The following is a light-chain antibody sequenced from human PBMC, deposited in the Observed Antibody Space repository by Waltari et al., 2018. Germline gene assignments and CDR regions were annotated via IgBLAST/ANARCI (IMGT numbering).Light chain of an antibody. V-gene: IGKV3-15*01. CDR1: QSVSSN. CDR3: QQYNNWPPWT. Sequence: EVVMTQSPATLSVSPGERATLSCRASQSVSSNLAWYQQKPGQAPRLLIYGPSTRATGIPARFSGSGSGTEFTLTISSLRSEDFAVYYCQQYNNWPPWTFGQGTKVEIK. CDR2: GPS. J-gene: IGKJ1*01.